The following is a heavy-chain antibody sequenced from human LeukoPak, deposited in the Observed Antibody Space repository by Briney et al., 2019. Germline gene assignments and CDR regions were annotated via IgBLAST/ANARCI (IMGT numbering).Heavy chain of an antibody. CDR3: AKDRSYYDILTGNFDAFDI. D-gene: IGHD3-9*01. J-gene: IGHJ3*02. Sequence: PGGSLRLSCAASGFTFDDYAMHWVRQAPGKGLEWVSGISWNSGSIGYADSVKGRFTISRDNAKNSLYLQMNSLRAEDTALYYCAKDRSYYDILTGNFDAFDIWGQGTMVTVSS. V-gene: IGHV3-9*01. CDR1: GFTFDDYA. CDR2: ISWNSGSI.